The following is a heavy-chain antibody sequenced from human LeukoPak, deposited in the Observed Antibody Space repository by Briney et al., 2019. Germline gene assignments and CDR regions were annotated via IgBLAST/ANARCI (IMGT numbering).Heavy chain of an antibody. Sequence: SQTLSLTCTVSGGSINSGDYYWSWIRQLPGKGLEWIGYIYYSGSTYYPPSLRSRVTISVDTSKSQFSLKLSSVTAADTAVYYCARHAAVEGSSGWSPLWWFDPWGQGTLVTVSS. CDR1: GGSINSGDYY. CDR2: IYYSGST. CDR3: ARHAAVEGSSGWSPLWWFDP. J-gene: IGHJ5*02. V-gene: IGHV4-30-4*08. D-gene: IGHD6-19*01.